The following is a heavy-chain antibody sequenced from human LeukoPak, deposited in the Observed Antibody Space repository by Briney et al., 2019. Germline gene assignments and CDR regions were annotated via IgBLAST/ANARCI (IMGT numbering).Heavy chain of an antibody. CDR2: SDSDGSNT. CDR1: GFTFSNYW. J-gene: IGHJ4*02. CDR3: ARSGWYYYDSCPY. Sequence: GGSLRLSCAASGFTFSNYWMHWVRQTPGKGLVWVARSDSDGSNTAYADSVKGRFTISRDNAKSTVYLQMNSLRAEDTAVYYCARSGWYYYDSCPYWGQGTLVTVSS. V-gene: IGHV3-74*01. D-gene: IGHD3-22*01.